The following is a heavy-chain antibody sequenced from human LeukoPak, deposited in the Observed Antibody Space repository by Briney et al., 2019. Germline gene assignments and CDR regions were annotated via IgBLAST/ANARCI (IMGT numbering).Heavy chain of an antibody. CDR1: GYSITSDHY. Sequence: SETLPLTCAVFGYSITSDHYWGWIRQPPGKGLEWIATVYHTGSTYYSPPLKSRVTISLDTSKNEFSLKLTSVTAADSAVYYCARASSGTDYWGQGTLVTVSS. V-gene: IGHV4-38-2*01. CDR2: VYHTGST. D-gene: IGHD6-19*01. J-gene: IGHJ4*02. CDR3: ARASSGTDY.